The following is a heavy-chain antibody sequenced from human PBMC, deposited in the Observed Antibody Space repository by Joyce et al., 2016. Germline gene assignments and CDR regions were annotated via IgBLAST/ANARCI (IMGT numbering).Heavy chain of an antibody. V-gene: IGHV3-49*03. CDR1: GFTFGDYA. CDR2: IRSKAYEGTT. Sequence: EVQLVESGGGLVQPGRSLRLSCTASGFTFGDYAMSWFRQGPGKELEWVSFIRSKAYEGTTEYAASVKGRFTISKDDSKSIAYLQMNSLKTEDTAVYYCARDGAYYDFWSGSAVFDYWGQGTLVTVSS. D-gene: IGHD3-3*01. CDR3: ARDGAYYDFWSGSAVFDY. J-gene: IGHJ4*02.